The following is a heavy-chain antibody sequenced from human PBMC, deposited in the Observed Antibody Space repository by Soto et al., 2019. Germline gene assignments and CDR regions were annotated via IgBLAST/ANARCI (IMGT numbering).Heavy chain of an antibody. J-gene: IGHJ4*02. CDR1: GYSISSGYY. CDR2: IYLSGTT. Sequence: SETLSLTXAVSGYSISSGYYWGWIRQPPGKGLEWIGTIYLSGTTYYNPSLKSRVTISVDTSKNQFSLKLSSVTAADTAVYYCAREGDDLLRFLEWLSDGGRYFDYWGQGTLVTVSS. D-gene: IGHD3-3*01. CDR3: AREGDDLLRFLEWLSDGGRYFDY. V-gene: IGHV4-38-2*02.